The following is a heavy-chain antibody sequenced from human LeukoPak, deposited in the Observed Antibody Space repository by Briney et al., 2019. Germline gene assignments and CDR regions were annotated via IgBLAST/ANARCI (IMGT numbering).Heavy chain of an antibody. V-gene: IGHV4-30-2*01. CDR2: IYHSGST. Sequence: SETPSLTCTVSGGSISSGGYYWSWIRQPPGKGLEWIGYIYHSGSTYYNPSLKSRVTISVDRSKNQFSLKLSSVTAADTAVYYCARGKRELQTGSATEYYWYFDLWGRGTLVTVSS. CDR1: GGSISSGGYY. D-gene: IGHD1-26*01. CDR3: ARGKRELQTGSATEYYWYFDL. J-gene: IGHJ2*01.